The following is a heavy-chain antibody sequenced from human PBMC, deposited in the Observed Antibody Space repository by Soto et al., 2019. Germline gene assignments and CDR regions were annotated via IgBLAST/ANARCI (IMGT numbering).Heavy chain of an antibody. CDR2: TGATGRTT. D-gene: IGHD1-20*01. CDR1: GFTFNIYA. Sequence: GGSLRLSCAASGFTFNIYAMTWVRQAPGKGLEWVSTTGATGRTTYYADSVKGRFTVSRDNSKNTLDLQMSNLRAEDTAVYYCATVHNTLRSFDYWGQGTLVTSPQ. CDR3: ATVHNTLRSFDY. J-gene: IGHJ4*02. V-gene: IGHV3-23*01.